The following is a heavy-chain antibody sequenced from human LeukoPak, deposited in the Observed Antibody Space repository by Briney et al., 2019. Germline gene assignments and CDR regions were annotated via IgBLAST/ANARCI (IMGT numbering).Heavy chain of an antibody. V-gene: IGHV3-48*03. D-gene: IGHD4-11*01. CDR3: ARDDYSNYFDH. J-gene: IGHJ4*02. CDR2: ISRSGSTI. Sequence: PGGSLRLSCAASGFTFSSYEMNWVRQAPGKGLEWVSYISRSGSTIYYADSVKGRFTISRDNAKNSLYLQMNSLRAEDTAVYYCARDDYSNYFDHWGQGTLVTVSS. CDR1: GFTFSSYE.